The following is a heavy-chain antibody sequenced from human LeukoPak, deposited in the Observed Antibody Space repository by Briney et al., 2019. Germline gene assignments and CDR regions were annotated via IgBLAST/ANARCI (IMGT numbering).Heavy chain of an antibody. J-gene: IGHJ4*02. D-gene: IGHD6-19*01. CDR2: INPNSGGT. CDR3: ARDRWPGYSSGWYGLFDY. V-gene: IGHV1-2*02. Sequence: VASVKLSCKASGYTFTGYYMHWGRQAPGQGLEWMGWINPNSGGTNYAQKFQGRVTMTRDTSISTAYMELSRLRSDDTAVYYCARDRWPGYSSGWYGLFDYWGQGTLVTVSS. CDR1: GYTFTGYY.